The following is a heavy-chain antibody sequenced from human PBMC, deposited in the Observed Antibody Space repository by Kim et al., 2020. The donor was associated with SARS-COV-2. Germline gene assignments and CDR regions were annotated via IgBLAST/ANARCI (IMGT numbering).Heavy chain of an antibody. D-gene: IGHD2-15*01. V-gene: IGHV4-39*01. CDR3: ARHSSPQIVVVVAATYDY. J-gene: IGHJ4*02. Sequence: KSRVTISVDTSKNQFSLKLRSVTAADTAVYYCARHSSPQIVVVVAATYDYWGQGTLVTVSS.